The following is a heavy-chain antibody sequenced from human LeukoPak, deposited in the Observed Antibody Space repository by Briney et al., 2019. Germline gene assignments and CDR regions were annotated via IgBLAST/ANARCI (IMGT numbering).Heavy chain of an antibody. V-gene: IGHV1-2*02. Sequence: GASVRVSCKASGYTFADYYMFWVRQAPGQGLEWMGWINSTSGGTKYVQKFQGRVTMTRDRSINTAYMELSSLTYDDTAVYYCATGGPVESAPTWFDPWGQGTLVTVSS. CDR1: GYTFADYY. D-gene: IGHD4-23*01. CDR3: ATGGPVESAPTWFDP. J-gene: IGHJ5*02. CDR2: INSTSGGT.